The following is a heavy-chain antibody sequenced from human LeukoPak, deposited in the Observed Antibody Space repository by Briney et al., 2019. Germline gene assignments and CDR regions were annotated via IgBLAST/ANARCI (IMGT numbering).Heavy chain of an antibody. Sequence: ASVKVSCKASGYTLRSYGITWVRQAPGQGLEWMGWISAYNGNTKYPQKLQGRVTMTTDTSTSTAYMELRSLRSDDTAVYYCARGPIIDIVIVPAADDHYYMDVWGKGTTVTVSS. CDR1: GYTLRSYG. V-gene: IGHV1-18*01. CDR2: ISAYNGNT. CDR3: ARGPIIDIVIVPAADDHYYMDV. J-gene: IGHJ6*03. D-gene: IGHD2-2*01.